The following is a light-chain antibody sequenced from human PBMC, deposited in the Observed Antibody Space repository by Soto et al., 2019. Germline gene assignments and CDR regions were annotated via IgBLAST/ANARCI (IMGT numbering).Light chain of an antibody. CDR2: DAS. J-gene: IGKJ4*01. CDR1: QSVSRSH. CDR3: QLYGDSGVI. V-gene: IGKV3-20*01. Sequence: EIVLTQSPGTLSLSPGERLTLSCRASQSVSRSHLAWYQQKAGQAPRLLIYDASSRAPGIPDRFSGSGSGTDFTLTISRLEPEDFAVYDCQLYGDSGVIFGGGTKVEIK.